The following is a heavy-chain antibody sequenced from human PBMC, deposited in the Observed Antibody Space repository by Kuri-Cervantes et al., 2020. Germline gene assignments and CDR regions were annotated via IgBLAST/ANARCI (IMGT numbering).Heavy chain of an antibody. D-gene: IGHD6-19*01. V-gene: IGHV4-4*07. CDR3: ARDGTAVAGRGVFDY. J-gene: IGHJ4*02. Sequence: SETLSLTCAVYGGSFSGYYWSWIRQPAGKGLEWIGRIYTSGSTNYNPSLKSRVTMSVDTSKNQFSLKLSSVTAADTAVYYCARDGTAVAGRGVFDYWGQGTLVTVSS. CDR1: GGSFSGYY. CDR2: IYTSGST.